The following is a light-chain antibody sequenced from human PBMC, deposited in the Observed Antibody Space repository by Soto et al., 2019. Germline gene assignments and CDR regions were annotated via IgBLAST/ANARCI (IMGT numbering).Light chain of an antibody. CDR1: SRDVTDSDS. J-gene: IGLJ1*01. V-gene: IGLV2-14*03. CDR2: DFT. Sequence: QSALTQPASVSGSPGQSVTISCAGASRDVTDSDSVSWYQHRPGEAPELKILDFTYRPSGVSDRFSGSLSADTASLTISGLPVEDGGDYYCVSYTNPGTYVFGHGTKLT. CDR3: VSYTNPGTYV.